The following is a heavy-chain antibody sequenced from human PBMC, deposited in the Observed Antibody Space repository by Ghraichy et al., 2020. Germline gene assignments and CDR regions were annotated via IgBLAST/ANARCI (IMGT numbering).Heavy chain of an antibody. D-gene: IGHD4-11*01. CDR3: ARLPGDDYSNYVGFDY. Sequence: GSLRLSCAASGFTFSGFSMNWVRQAPGKGLEWVSSISSSSSYIYYADSVKGRFTISRDNAKNSLSLQMNSLRAEDTAVYYCARLPGDDYSNYVGFDYWGQGTLVTVSS. CDR1: GFTFSGFS. J-gene: IGHJ4*02. V-gene: IGHV3-21*01. CDR2: ISSSSSYI.